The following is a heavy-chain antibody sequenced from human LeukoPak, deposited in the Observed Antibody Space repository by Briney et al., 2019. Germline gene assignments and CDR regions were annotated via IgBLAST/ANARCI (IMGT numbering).Heavy chain of an antibody. CDR1: GGSISSSSYF. D-gene: IGHD3-10*01. CDR2: IYYSGST. CDR3: ARSGWFGEASML. V-gene: IGHV4-39*01. Sequence: SETLSLTCTVSGGSISSSSYFWGWVRQPAGKGLEWLGSIYYSGSTYYNPSLKSRVTLSVDTSKNQFSLKLNSVTAADTAVYYCARSGWFGEASMLWGQGTLVTVSS. J-gene: IGHJ4*02.